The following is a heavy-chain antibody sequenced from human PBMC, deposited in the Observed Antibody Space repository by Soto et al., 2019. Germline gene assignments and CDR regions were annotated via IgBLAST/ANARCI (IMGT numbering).Heavy chain of an antibody. V-gene: IGHV4-59*01. D-gene: IGHD3-9*01. Sequence: SETLSLTCTVSGGSISSYYWSWIRQPPGKGLEWIGYIYYSGSTNYNPSLKSRVTISVDTSKNQFSLKLSPVTAADTAVYYCARDFWGYDILTGYSSGYYYGMDVWGQGNTVTVSS. CDR1: GGSISSYY. J-gene: IGHJ6*02. CDR3: ARDFWGYDILTGYSSGYYYGMDV. CDR2: IYYSGST.